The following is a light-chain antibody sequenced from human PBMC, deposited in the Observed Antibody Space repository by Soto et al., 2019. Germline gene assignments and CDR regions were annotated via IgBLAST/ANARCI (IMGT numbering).Light chain of an antibody. J-gene: IGLJ1*01. CDR1: SSDVGSYNL. CDR2: EVS. V-gene: IGLV2-23*02. CDR3: CSYGGISTPFYV. Sequence: QSVLTQPASVSGSPGQSITISCTGTSSDVGSYNLVSWYQQHPGKAPKLMIYEVSKRPSGVSNRFSGSKSGNTASLTISGLKAEDEAVYYACSYGGISTPFYVCGSGTRVPAL.